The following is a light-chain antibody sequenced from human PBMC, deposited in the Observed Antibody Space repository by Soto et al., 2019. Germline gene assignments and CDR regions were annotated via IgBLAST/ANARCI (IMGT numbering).Light chain of an antibody. J-gene: IGKJ1*01. CDR3: QQYGSSSWT. CDR1: QSFISSY. Sequence: EIVLTQSPGTLSLSPGERATLSCRASQSFISSYLAWYQQKPGQAPRLLIYGASSRATGIPDRFSGSWSGTDFTLTISRLEPEDFAVYYCQQYGSSSWTFGQGTKVDIK. V-gene: IGKV3-20*01. CDR2: GAS.